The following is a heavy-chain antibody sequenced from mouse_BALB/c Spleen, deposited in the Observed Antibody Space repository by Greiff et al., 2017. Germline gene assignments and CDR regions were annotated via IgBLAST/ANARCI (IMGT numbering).Heavy chain of an antibody. J-gene: IGHJ3*01. CDR1: GYTFTSYW. V-gene: IGHV1S81*02. CDR2: INPSNGRT. Sequence: VQLQQPGAELVKPGASVKLSCKASGYTFTSYWMHWVKQRPGQGLEWIGEINPSNGRTNYNEKFKSKATLTVDKSSSTAYMQLSSLTSEDSAVYYCARGDYDYDGAFAYWGQGTLVTVSA. D-gene: IGHD2-4*01. CDR3: ARGDYDYDGAFAY.